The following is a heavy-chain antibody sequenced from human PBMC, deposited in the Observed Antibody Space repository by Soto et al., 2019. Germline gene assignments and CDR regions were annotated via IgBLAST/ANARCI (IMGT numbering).Heavy chain of an antibody. D-gene: IGHD5-12*01. V-gene: IGHV1-18*04. Sequence: ASVKVSCKASGYTFTSYGISWVRQAPGQGLEWMGWISAYNGNTNYAQKLQGRVTMTTDTSTSTAYMELRSLRSDDTAVYYCARDMGNIVATIMLGYYYGMDVWGQGTTVTVS. CDR2: ISAYNGNT. CDR3: ARDMGNIVATIMLGYYYGMDV. J-gene: IGHJ6*02. CDR1: GYTFTSYG.